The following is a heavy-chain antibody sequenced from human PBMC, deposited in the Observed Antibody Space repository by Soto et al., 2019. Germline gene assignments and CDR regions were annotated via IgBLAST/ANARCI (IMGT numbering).Heavy chain of an antibody. CDR1: GGSISRSTYY. D-gene: IGHD6-19*01. CDR3: ARHQWLKSDAFDI. V-gene: IGHV4-39*01. J-gene: IGHJ3*02. CDR2: IYYSGST. Sequence: QLQLQESGPGLMKPSETLSLTCTVSGGSISRSTYYWGWIRQPPGKGLEWIGSIYYSGSTYHNPSFKSRVTVSIDTSKNQFSRKLTSVTAADTAVYYCARHQWLKSDAFDIWGQGTMVTVSS.